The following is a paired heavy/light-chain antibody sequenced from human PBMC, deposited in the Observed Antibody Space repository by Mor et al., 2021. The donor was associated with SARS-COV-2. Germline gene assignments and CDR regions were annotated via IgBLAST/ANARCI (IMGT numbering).Light chain of an antibody. CDR2: GKN. Sequence: SSELTQDPAVSVALGQTVRITCQGDSLRSYYASWYQQKPGQAPVLVIYGKNNRPSGIPDRFSGSSSGNTASLTITGAQAEDEADYYCNSRDSSGNHLQVFGGGTKLTVL. CDR3: NSRDSSGNHLQV. V-gene: IGLV3-19*01. J-gene: IGLJ3*02. CDR1: SLRSYY.
Heavy chain of an antibody. CDR2: IYYSGST. J-gene: IGHJ3*02. D-gene: IGHD1-26*01. CDR1: GGSISSSSYY. V-gene: IGHV4-39*01. CDR3: ARLDRYSGSFSRDLPCDAFDI. Sequence: QLQLQESGPGLVKPSETLSLTCTVSGGSISSSSYYWGWIRQPPGKGLEWIGSIYYSGSTYYNPSLKSRVTISVDTSKNQFSLKLSSVTAADTAVYYCARLDRYSGSFSRDLPCDAFDIWGQGTMVTVSS.